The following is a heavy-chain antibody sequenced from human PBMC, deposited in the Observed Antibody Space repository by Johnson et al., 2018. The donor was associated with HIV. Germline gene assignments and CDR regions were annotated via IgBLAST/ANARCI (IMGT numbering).Heavy chain of an antibody. CDR3: ARDKWELLGAFDI. CDR1: GFTFSSYA. Sequence: QVQLVESGGGVVQPGRSLRLSCAASGFTFSSYAMHWVRQAQGKGLEWVAVISYDGSKKYYADSVKGRFTISRDNSKNTLYLQMKSLRAEDTAVYYCARDKWELLGAFDIWGQGTMVTVSS. V-gene: IGHV3-30-3*01. CDR2: ISYDGSKK. D-gene: IGHD1-26*01. J-gene: IGHJ3*02.